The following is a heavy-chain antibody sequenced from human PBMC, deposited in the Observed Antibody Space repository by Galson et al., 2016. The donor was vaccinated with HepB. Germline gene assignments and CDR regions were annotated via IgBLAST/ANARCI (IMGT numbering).Heavy chain of an antibody. CDR3: AREITGRFYGMDV. J-gene: IGHJ6*02. CDR1: GFTFSSYS. D-gene: IGHD1-20*01. CDR2: IRYSSSSTI. V-gene: IGHV3-48*02. Sequence: SLRLSCAASGFTFSSYSMNWVRQAPGKGLEWLSYIRYSSSSTIYYADSVNGRFTISRDDAKNSLYLQMNSLRDGDTAVCYCAREITGRFYGMDVWGQGTTVTVSS.